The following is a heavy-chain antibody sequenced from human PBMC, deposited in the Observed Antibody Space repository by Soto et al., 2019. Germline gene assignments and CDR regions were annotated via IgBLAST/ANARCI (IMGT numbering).Heavy chain of an antibody. D-gene: IGHD4-4*01. CDR1: GFTFENYA. J-gene: IGHJ4*02. V-gene: IGHV3-9*01. CDR3: AKDKVYSNYEHYFDY. Sequence: EVQLVESGGGLVQPGRSLRLSCAASGFTFENYAMHWVRQAPGKGLEWVSGISWHSGNLGYADSVRGRFTISRDNAKNSLHLQMNSLRPEDTGLYYCAKDKVYSNYEHYFDYWGQGTLVTVSS. CDR2: ISWHSGNL.